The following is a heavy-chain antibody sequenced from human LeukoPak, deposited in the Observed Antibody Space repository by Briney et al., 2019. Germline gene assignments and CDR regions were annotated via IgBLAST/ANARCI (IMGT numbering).Heavy chain of an antibody. J-gene: IGHJ4*02. CDR2: ISSSSNYI. Sequence: PGGSLRLSCAVSGFTFSTYTMNWVRQAPGKGLEWVSSISSSSNYIYYADSVRGRFTISRDNAKKSLYLQMNSLRAEDTALYYCGRDGYGDHVVDYWGQGTLVTVSS. D-gene: IGHD4-17*01. V-gene: IGHV3-21*04. CDR1: GFTFSTYT. CDR3: GRDGYGDHVVDY.